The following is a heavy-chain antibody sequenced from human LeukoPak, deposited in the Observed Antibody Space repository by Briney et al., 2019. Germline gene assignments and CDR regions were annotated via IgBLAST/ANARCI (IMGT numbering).Heavy chain of an antibody. Sequence: PGRSLRLSCAASGFSLSSYAMHWVRQAPGKGVEWVAIISYDGTKEYYGDSVKGRFTISRDNSKNTLYLQMNSLRAEDTAVYYCAREFSGSYGSFDYWGQGTLVTVSS. D-gene: IGHD5-18*01. V-gene: IGHV3-30-3*01. CDR1: GFSLSSYA. J-gene: IGHJ4*02. CDR3: AREFSGSYGSFDY. CDR2: ISYDGTKE.